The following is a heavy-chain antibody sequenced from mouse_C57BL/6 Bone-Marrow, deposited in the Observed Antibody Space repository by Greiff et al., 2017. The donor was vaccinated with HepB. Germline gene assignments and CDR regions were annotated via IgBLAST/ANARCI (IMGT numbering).Heavy chain of an antibody. V-gene: IGHV1-26*01. J-gene: IGHJ2*01. CDR3: YGNYEGY. CDR2: INPNNGGT. D-gene: IGHD2-1*01. CDR1: GYTFTDYY. Sequence: EVKLQESGPELVKPGASVKISCKASGYTFTDYYMNWVKQSHGKSLEWIGDINPNNGGTSYNQKFKGKATLTVDKSSSTAYMELRSLTSEDSAVYYCYGNYEGYWGQGTTLTVSS.